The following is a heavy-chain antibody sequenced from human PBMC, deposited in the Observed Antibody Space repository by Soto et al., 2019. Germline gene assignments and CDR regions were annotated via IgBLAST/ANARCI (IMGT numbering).Heavy chain of an antibody. Sequence: SVKVSCKASGGTFSSYAISWVRQAPGQGLEWMGGIIPIFSTANYAQKFQGRVTITADESTSTAYMELRSLRSEDTAFYYCATSYGSGYRAFDYWGQGALVTVSS. CDR2: IIPIFSTA. CDR1: GGTFSSYA. D-gene: IGHD3-10*01. V-gene: IGHV1-69*13. CDR3: ATSYGSGYRAFDY. J-gene: IGHJ4*02.